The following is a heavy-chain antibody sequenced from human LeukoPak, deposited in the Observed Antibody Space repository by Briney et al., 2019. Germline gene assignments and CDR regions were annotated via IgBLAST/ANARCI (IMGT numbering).Heavy chain of an antibody. CDR2: IYYSGST. J-gene: IGHJ3*02. V-gene: IGHV4-59*08. CDR1: GGSISSYY. Sequence: SETLSLTCTVSGGSISSYYWSWIRQPPGKGLEWIGYIYYSGSTNYNPSLKSRVTVSVDTSKNQFSLKLSSVTAVDTAVYYCARHLRSSGWYPGDAFDIWGQGTMVTVSS. D-gene: IGHD6-19*01. CDR3: ARHLRSSGWYPGDAFDI.